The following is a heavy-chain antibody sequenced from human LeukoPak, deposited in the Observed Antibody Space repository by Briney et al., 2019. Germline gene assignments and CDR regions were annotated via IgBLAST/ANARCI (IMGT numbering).Heavy chain of an antibody. CDR1: GDSVSSNSAA. V-gene: IGHV6-1*01. CDR2: TYYRSKWYN. Sequence: SQTLSLTCAISGDSVSSNSAAWNWLRQSPSRGLEWLGRTYYRSKWYNDYAVSVKSRITINPDTSKNQFSLQLNSVTPEDTAVYYCTIAVAGTGWFDPWGQGTLVTVSS. J-gene: IGHJ5*02. CDR3: TIAVAGTGWFDP. D-gene: IGHD6-19*01.